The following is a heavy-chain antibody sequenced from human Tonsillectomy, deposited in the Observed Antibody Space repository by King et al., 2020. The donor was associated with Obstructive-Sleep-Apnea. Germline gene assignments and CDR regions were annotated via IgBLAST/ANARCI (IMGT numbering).Heavy chain of an antibody. CDR2: IYHSGST. CDR3: ARANSNTWNYYFYYGMDV. V-gene: IGHV4-38-2*02. CDR1: GFSISSDYY. J-gene: IGHJ6*02. Sequence: QLQESGPGLVKPSETLSLTCTVSGFSISSDYYWGCIRQPPGKGVEWIGSIYHSGSTYYNPSLKSRVTISVDTSKNQFSLRLSSVTATDTAVYFCARANSNTWNYYFYYGMDVWGQGTTVTVSS. D-gene: IGHD6-13*01.